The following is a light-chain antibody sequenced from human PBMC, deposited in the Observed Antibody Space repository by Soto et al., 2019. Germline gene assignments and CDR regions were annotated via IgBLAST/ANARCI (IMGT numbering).Light chain of an antibody. CDR3: QQYNTYSPERT. Sequence: DIQMTQSPSSLSASVGDRVTITCRASQSISIWLAWYQQKPGKAPKLLIYKASSLESGVPSRFSGSGSGTEFTLTISSLQPDDFATYYCQQYNTYSPERTFGQGTKVDIK. J-gene: IGKJ1*01. V-gene: IGKV1-5*03. CDR1: QSISIW. CDR2: KAS.